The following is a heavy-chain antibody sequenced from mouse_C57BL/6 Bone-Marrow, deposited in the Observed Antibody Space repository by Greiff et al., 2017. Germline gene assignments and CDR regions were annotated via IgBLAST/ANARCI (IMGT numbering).Heavy chain of an antibody. CDR1: GYAFSSYW. J-gene: IGHJ2*01. V-gene: IGHV1-80*01. CDR2: IYPGDGDT. CDR3: ARLELAYYFDY. Sequence: QVQLQQSGAELVKPGASVKISCKASGYAFSSYWLNWVKQRPGKGLEWIGQIYPGDGDTNYNGKFKGKATLTADKSSSTAYMQLSSLTSEDSAVYFCARLELAYYFDYWGQGTTLTVSS.